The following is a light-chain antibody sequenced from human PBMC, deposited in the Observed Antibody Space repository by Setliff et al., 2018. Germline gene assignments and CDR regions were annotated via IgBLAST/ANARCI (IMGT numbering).Light chain of an antibody. J-gene: IGLJ1*01. V-gene: IGLV2-11*01. CDR2: EVS. Sequence: QSALTQPRSVSGSPGQSVTISCTGTSSDVGGYNYVSWYQQHPGKAPKLIIYEVSKRPSGVPDRFSGSKSGNTASLIISGHQAEDEADYYCCSYAGSYTFYVVGTGTKVTVL. CDR1: SSDVGGYNY. CDR3: CSYAGSYTFYV.